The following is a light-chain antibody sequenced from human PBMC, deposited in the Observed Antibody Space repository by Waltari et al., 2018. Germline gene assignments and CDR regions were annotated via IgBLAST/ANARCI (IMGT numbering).Light chain of an antibody. CDR2: DDT. Sequence: YALTQPPSVSVAPGQTARMICGGAKIGGNSVHWYQQKPGQAPVLVVFDDTNRPSGVPDRISGSKSGTTATLTISRVETGDESAYFCQVWNNNRDTPGFGGGTKLTVL. CDR3: QVWNNNRDTPG. V-gene: IGLV3-21*02. CDR1: KIGGNS. J-gene: IGLJ3*02.